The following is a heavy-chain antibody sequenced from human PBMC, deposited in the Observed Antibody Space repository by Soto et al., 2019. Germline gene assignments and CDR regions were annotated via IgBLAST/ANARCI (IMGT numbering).Heavy chain of an antibody. D-gene: IGHD3-10*01. V-gene: IGHV3-11*06. CDR1: GFTLSYYY. CDR2: IDGRSDNI. J-gene: IGHJ1*01. CDR3: TKGGRTTSYYWEY. Sequence: GVSLRRSCAASGFTLSYYYRTWSHRPPGKGLEWVAHIDGRSDNIGYADSVKGRFTISRDNARNSLFLQMNSVTADDTGVYFCTKGGRTTSYYWEYWGPGALVTVSS.